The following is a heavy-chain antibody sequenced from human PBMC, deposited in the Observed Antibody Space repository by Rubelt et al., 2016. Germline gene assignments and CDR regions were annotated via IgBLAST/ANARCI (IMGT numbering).Heavy chain of an antibody. CDR2: IRHSGST. Sequence: QVQLKQWGTGLLRPSETLSLTCAVYGGSFSDHHWSWIRQPPGKGLAWIGEIRHSGSTTYNPSLKSRVTVSGDTSKNQFSLKVTSLTAADTAVYFCATRLPTDYWSQGTPVTV. J-gene: IGHJ4*02. CDR3: ATRLPTDY. D-gene: IGHD2-15*01. CDR1: GGSFSDHH. V-gene: IGHV4-34*01.